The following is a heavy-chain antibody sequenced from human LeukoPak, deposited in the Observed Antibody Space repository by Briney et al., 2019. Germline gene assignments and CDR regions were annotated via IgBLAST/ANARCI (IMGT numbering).Heavy chain of an antibody. J-gene: IGHJ3*02. V-gene: IGHV3-30*18. CDR3: MKAPRTTVVGFDI. CDR1: GFTFSSYG. Sequence: GGSLRLSCAASGFTFSSYGMHWVRQAPGKGLEWVALISYDGSNNYYADSVKGRFTISRDNSKNTLYLQMSSLRAEDTSVYYCMKAPRTTVVGFDIWGQGTMVTVSS. D-gene: IGHD4-11*01. CDR2: ISYDGSNN.